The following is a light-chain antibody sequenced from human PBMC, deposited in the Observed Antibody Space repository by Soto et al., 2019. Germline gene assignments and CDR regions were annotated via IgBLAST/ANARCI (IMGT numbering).Light chain of an antibody. CDR3: QQYNKWPLT. J-gene: IGKJ1*01. CDR2: DAS. V-gene: IGKV3-20*01. CDR1: QTVSNNY. Sequence: EFVLTQSPGTLSLSPGERATLSCRASQTVSNNYLAWYQQKPGHAPRLLIYDASSRATGIPDRFSGSGSGTEFTLTISSLRSEDFALYYCQQYNKWPLTFGQGTKVDIK.